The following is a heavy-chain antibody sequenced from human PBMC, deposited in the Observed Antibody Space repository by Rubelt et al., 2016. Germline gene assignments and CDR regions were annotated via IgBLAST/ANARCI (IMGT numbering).Heavy chain of an antibody. CDR3: ATDLGSYYRFVI. D-gene: IGHD1-26*01. Sequence: QVQLVQSGAEVKKPGSSVKVSCKASGGTFSSYAISWVRQAPGQGLEWMGRIIPILGIANYAQKFHGRVTITADESTSTAYMELSSLRSEDTAVYYWATDLGSYYRFVIWGQGTMVTVSS. V-gene: IGHV1-69*04. CDR1: GGTFSSYA. J-gene: IGHJ3*02. CDR2: IIPILGIA.